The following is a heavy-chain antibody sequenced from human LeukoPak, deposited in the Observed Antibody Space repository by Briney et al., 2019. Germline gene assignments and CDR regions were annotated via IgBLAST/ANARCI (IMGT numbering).Heavy chain of an antibody. Sequence: RASVKVSCKASGYTFTNYGISWVRQAPGQGLEWMGWINTNTGNPTYAQGFTGRFVFSLDTSVSTAYLQISSLKAEDTAVYYCARDPLVLPYYYYMDVWGKGTTVTVSS. CDR1: GYTFTNYG. CDR2: INTNTGNP. CDR3: ARDPLVLPYYYYMDV. J-gene: IGHJ6*03. V-gene: IGHV7-4-1*02. D-gene: IGHD2-15*01.